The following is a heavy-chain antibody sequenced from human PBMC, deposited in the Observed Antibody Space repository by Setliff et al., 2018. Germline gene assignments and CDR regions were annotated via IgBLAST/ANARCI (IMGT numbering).Heavy chain of an antibody. CDR1: GGTFSSYA. Sequence: ASVKVSCKASGGTFSSYAISWVRQAPGQGLEWMGWISAYNGNTNYAQKLQGRVTMTTDTSTSTAYMELRSLRSDDTAVYYCARDLYSSGWYGIDYYYYYGMDIWGQGTTVTVSS. CDR2: ISAYNGNT. D-gene: IGHD6-19*01. CDR3: ARDLYSSGWYGIDYYYYYGMDI. J-gene: IGHJ6*02. V-gene: IGHV1-18*01.